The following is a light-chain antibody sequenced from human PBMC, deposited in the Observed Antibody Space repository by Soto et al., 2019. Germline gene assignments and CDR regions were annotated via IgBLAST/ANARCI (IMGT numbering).Light chain of an antibody. CDR2: GAS. Sequence: EIVLTQSPGTLSLSRGERATLSCRASQSVSSSYVAWYQQKPGQAPRLLIYGASSRATGIPDRFSGSGSGTDFTLTIRRLEPEDFAVYYCQQYGSSPYTFGQGTKLEIK. J-gene: IGKJ2*01. V-gene: IGKV3-20*01. CDR3: QQYGSSPYT. CDR1: QSVSSSY.